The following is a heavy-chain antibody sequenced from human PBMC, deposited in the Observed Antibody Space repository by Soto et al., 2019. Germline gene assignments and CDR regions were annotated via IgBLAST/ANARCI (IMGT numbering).Heavy chain of an antibody. CDR3: ARHAYYDFWSGYYEWWFDP. CDR1: GGSISSSSYY. Sequence: QLQLQESGPGLVKPSETLSLTCTVSGGSISSSSYYWGWIRQPPGKGLEWIGSIYYSGSTYYNPSLQSRVTISVDTSKNQFSLKLSSVTAADTAVYYCARHAYYDFWSGYYEWWFDPWGQGTLVTVSS. D-gene: IGHD3-3*01. V-gene: IGHV4-39*01. J-gene: IGHJ5*02. CDR2: IYYSGST.